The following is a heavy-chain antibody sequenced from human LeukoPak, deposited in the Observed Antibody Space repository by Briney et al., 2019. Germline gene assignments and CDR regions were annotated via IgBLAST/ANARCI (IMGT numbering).Heavy chain of an antibody. D-gene: IGHD3-10*01. Sequence: PGGSLRLSCAASGFTFSSYGMSWVRQVPGKGLEWVSAISCSGGSTYYADSVKGRFTISRDNSKNTLYLQMNSLRAEDTAVYYCAKDSITRRITMVRGVYDYWGQGTLVTVSS. CDR2: ISCSGGST. V-gene: IGHV3-23*01. CDR3: AKDSITRRITMVRGVYDY. CDR1: GFTFSSYG. J-gene: IGHJ4*02.